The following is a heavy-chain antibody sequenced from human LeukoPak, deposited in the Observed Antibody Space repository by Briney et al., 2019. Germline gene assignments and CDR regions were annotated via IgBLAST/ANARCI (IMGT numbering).Heavy chain of an antibody. J-gene: IGHJ4*02. Sequence: ASVKVSCKASGYTFTSYGISWVRQAPGQGLEWMGWISAYNGNTNYAQKLQGRVTMTTDTSTSTAYMELRSLRSDDTAVCYCARDADGGPEGYFDYWGQGTLVTVSS. D-gene: IGHD4-23*01. V-gene: IGHV1-18*01. CDR1: GYTFTSYG. CDR2: ISAYNGNT. CDR3: ARDADGGPEGYFDY.